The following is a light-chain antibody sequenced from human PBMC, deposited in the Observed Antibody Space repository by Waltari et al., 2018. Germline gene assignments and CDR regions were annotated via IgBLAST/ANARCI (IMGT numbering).Light chain of an antibody. Sequence: EIVMTQSPATLSVSPGERATLSCRASQNIYSKLAWYQQKPGQDPRLLIYGASNRATGIPARFSGSGSGTEFTLTISGLQSEDSAVYYCQQYTNWPPMYSFGQGTKLEIK. J-gene: IGKJ2*01. V-gene: IGKV3-15*01. CDR2: GAS. CDR3: QQYTNWPPMYS. CDR1: QNIYSK.